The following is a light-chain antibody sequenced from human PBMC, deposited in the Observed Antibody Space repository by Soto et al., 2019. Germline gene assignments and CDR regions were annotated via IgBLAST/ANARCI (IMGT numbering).Light chain of an antibody. V-gene: IGKV3-20*01. CDR2: GVS. CDR1: QSISANY. Sequence: EIVLTQSPGTVSLSPGDRATLSCRASQSISANYLAWYQQKPGQAPRLLIYGVSIRATGIPDRVAGSGSGPDFTLTISRLEPEDFAVYYCHQYGVLPKTFGQGTTVEIK. J-gene: IGKJ1*01. CDR3: HQYGVLPKT.